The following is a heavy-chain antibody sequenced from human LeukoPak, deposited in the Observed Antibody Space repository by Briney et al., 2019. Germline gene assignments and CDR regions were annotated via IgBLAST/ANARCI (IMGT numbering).Heavy chain of an antibody. J-gene: IGHJ6*03. D-gene: IGHD6-19*01. Sequence: SETLSLTCTVSGGSISSYYWSWIRQPPGKGLEWIGYIYYSGSTNYNPSLKSRVTISVDTSKNQFSLKLSSVTAADTAVYYCARGLRRKGYYMDVWGKGTTVTISS. V-gene: IGHV4-59*01. CDR2: IYYSGST. CDR3: ARGLRRKGYYMDV. CDR1: GGSISSYY.